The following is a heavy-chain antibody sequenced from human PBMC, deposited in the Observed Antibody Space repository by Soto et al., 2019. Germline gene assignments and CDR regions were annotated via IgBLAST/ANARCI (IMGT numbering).Heavy chain of an antibody. Sequence: PTLVNPTQTLTLTCTFSGFSLNTGGVGVGWIRQPPGKALEWLAVIFWDDDKLYSPSLKSRLTIFNDTSKNQVVLLMTNMDPVDTATYYCSHRMGKYNFWNGGYFALWGQGIPVTGSS. D-gene: IGHD1-1*01. V-gene: IGHV2-5*02. CDR1: GFSLNTGGVG. CDR2: IFWDDDK. CDR3: SHRMGKYNFWNGGYFAL. J-gene: IGHJ4*02.